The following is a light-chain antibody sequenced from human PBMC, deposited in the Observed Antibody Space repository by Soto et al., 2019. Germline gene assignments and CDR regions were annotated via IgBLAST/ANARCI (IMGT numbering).Light chain of an antibody. V-gene: IGKV3-20*01. CDR3: QQYGSSPLT. CDR2: DAS. CDR1: QSVSVF. Sequence: EIVLTQSPATLSLSPGERATLSCRASQSVSVFLAWYQQKPGQAPRLLIYDASRRATGIPDRFSGSGSGTDFTLTINGLEPEDFAVYFCQQYGSSPLTFGPGTKVDI. J-gene: IGKJ3*01.